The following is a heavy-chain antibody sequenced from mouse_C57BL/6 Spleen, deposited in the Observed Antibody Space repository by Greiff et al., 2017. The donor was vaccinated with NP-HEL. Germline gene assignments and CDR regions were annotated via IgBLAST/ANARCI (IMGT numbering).Heavy chain of an antibody. J-gene: IGHJ4*01. D-gene: IGHD2-4*01. CDR3: AREYYDYDEGYYYAMDY. V-gene: IGHV5-6*01. CDR2: ISSGGSYT. CDR1: GFTFSSYG. Sequence: EVKLMESGGDLVKPGGSLKLSCAASGFTFSSYGMSWVRQTPDKRLEWVATISSGGSYTYYPDSVKGRFTISRDNAKKTLYLQMSSLKSEDTAMYYCAREYYDYDEGYYYAMDYWGQGTSVTVSS.